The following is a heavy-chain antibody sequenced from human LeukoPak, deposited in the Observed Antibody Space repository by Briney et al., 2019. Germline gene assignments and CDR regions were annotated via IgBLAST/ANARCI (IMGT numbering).Heavy chain of an antibody. D-gene: IGHD3-10*01. V-gene: IGHV5-51*01. Sequence: GESLKISCRGSGYSFIHYWIGWVRQMPGKGLEWMGIIYPGDSDTRYSPSFQGQITISADKSINTAYLQWSSLKASDTAMYYCARQDGSGLYYFDYWGQGTLVTVSS. CDR2: IYPGDSDT. J-gene: IGHJ4*02. CDR1: GYSFIHYW. CDR3: ARQDGSGLYYFDY.